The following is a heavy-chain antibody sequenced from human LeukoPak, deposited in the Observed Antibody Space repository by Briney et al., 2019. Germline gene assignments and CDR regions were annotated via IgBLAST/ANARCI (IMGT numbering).Heavy chain of an antibody. CDR1: GFTFSSYA. CDR3: ARAPGYRSFLDY. Sequence: GGSLRLSCAASGFTFSSYAMNWVRQAPGKGLEWVSAITGSGGRTYYADSVKGRFTISRDNSKNTLYLQMNSLRAEDTAVYYCARAPGYRSFLDYWGQGTLVIVSS. CDR2: ITGSGGRT. J-gene: IGHJ4*02. D-gene: IGHD6-13*01. V-gene: IGHV3-23*01.